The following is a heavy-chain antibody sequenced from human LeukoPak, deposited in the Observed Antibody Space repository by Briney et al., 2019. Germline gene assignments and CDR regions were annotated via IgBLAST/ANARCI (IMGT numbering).Heavy chain of an antibody. D-gene: IGHD4-17*01. CDR2: ISGSGGST. CDR1: GFTVSSNY. Sequence: GGSLRLSCAASGFTVSSNYMNWVRQAPGKGLEWVSAISGSGGSTYYADSVKGRFTISRDNSKNTLYLQINSLRAEDTAVYYCAKVGDYGSGYWGQGTLVTVSS. V-gene: IGHV3-23*01. CDR3: AKVGDYGSGY. J-gene: IGHJ4*02.